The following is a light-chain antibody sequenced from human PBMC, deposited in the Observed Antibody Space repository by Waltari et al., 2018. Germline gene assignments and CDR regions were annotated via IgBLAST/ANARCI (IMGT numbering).Light chain of an antibody. CDR3: QHYVRLPAT. V-gene: IGKV3-20*01. CDR1: QSVTRAL. Sequence: EILLTQSPGTLSLSPGERATLSCRASQSVTRALAWYQQKPGQAPRLLIYGASNRATGLPDRFSGSGSGTDFSLTISRLEPEDFAVYYCQHYVRLPATFGQGTKVEIK. J-gene: IGKJ1*01. CDR2: GAS.